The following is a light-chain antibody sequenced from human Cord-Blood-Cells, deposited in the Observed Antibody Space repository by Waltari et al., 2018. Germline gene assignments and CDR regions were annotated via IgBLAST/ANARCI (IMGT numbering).Light chain of an antibody. CDR3: QQYYSTPLT. J-gene: IGKJ4*01. V-gene: IGKV4-1*01. Sequence: IVMTQSPASLAVSLGERATINCKSSQSVLYSSNNKNYLAWYQQKPGQPPKLLIYWASTRESGVPDRFSGSGSGTDFTLTISSLQAEDVAVYYCQQYYSTPLTFGGGTKVEIK. CDR1: QSVLYSSNNKNY. CDR2: WAS.